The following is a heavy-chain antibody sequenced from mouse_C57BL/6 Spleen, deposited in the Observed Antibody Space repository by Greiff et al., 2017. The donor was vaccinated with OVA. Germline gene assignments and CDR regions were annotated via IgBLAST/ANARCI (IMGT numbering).Heavy chain of an antibody. D-gene: IGHD2-1*01. Sequence: DVKLVESGPELVKPGASVKIPCKASGYTFTAYNMDWVKQSHGKSLEWIGDINPNNGGTIYNQKFKGKATLTVDKSSSTAYMELRSLTSEDTAVYYCARASIYYGNSYWYFGVWGTGTTVTVSS. CDR1: GYTFTAYN. J-gene: IGHJ1*03. V-gene: IGHV1-18*01. CDR3: ARASIYYGNSYWYFGV. CDR2: INPNNGGT.